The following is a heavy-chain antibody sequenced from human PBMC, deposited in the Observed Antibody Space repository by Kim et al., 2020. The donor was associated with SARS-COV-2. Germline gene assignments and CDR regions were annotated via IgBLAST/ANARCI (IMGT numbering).Heavy chain of an antibody. CDR3: ARDRSEITFFGVVRYGMGV. CDR1: GFTFSSYS. CDR2: ISSSSSYI. D-gene: IGHD3-3*01. J-gene: IGHJ6*02. Sequence: GGSLRLSCAASGFTFSSYSMNWVRQAPGKGLEWVSSISSSSSYIYYADSVKGRFTISRDNAKNTLYLQMNSLRAEDTAVYYCARDRSEITFFGVVRYGMGVWGQGTTVTVSS. V-gene: IGHV3-21*04.